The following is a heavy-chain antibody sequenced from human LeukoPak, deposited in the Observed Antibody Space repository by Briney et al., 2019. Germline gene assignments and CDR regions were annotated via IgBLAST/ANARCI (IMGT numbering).Heavy chain of an antibody. J-gene: IGHJ4*02. CDR3: ARASFDY. CDR2: ISSSSSTI. Sequence: GESLKISCAASGFTLSRFSMHWVRQAPGKGLEWLSYISSSSSTIYYADSVKGRFTISRDNAKNSLYLQMNSLRDEDTAVYYCARASFDYWGQGTLVTVSS. V-gene: IGHV3-48*02. CDR1: GFTLSRFS.